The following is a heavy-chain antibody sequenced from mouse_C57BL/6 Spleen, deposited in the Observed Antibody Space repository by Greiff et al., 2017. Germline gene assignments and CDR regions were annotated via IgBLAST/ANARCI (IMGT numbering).Heavy chain of an antibody. V-gene: IGHV1-63*01. CDR3: ARYSVYYDYDVGYAMDY. CDR2: IYPGGGYT. Sequence: QVQLQQSGAELVRPGTSVKMSCKASGYTFTNYWIGWAKQRPGHGLEWIGDIYPGGGYTNYNEKFKGKATLTADKSSSTAYMQFSSLTSEDSAIYYCARYSVYYDYDVGYAMDYWGQGTSVTVSS. D-gene: IGHD2-4*01. J-gene: IGHJ4*01. CDR1: GYTFTNYW.